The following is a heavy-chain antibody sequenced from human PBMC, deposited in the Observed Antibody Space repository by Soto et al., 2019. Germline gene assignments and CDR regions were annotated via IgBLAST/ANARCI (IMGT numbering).Heavy chain of an antibody. CDR2: ISFDGKNR. Sequence: QVQLVESGGGVVQPGKSLRLSCAASGFIFSNYGMHWVRQAPGKGLEWGALISFDGKNRNYADSVKGRFTIYRDNPKNTLYLEMNSLSPEDTAFYYCAKRGGVVGGSEHPFFEYWGQGTLVTVSS. CDR3: AKRGGVVGGSEHPFFEY. CDR1: GFIFSNYG. D-gene: IGHD2-15*01. J-gene: IGHJ4*02. V-gene: IGHV3-30*18.